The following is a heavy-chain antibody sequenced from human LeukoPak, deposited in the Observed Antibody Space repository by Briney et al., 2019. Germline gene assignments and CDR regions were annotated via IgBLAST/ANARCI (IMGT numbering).Heavy chain of an antibody. D-gene: IGHD6-13*01. V-gene: IGHV4-34*01. CDR3: ARAQYHSSSWYRGPYYYYYRDV. Sequence: SQTLSITCAVYGGSFSGYYWSWIRQPPGKGLECIGEINHSGSTNYNPSLKSRVTISVDTSKNQFSLKLSSVTAADTAVYYCARAQYHSSSWYRGPYYYYYRDVCGKGTTVTVSS. J-gene: IGHJ6*03. CDR1: GGSFSGYY. CDR2: INHSGST.